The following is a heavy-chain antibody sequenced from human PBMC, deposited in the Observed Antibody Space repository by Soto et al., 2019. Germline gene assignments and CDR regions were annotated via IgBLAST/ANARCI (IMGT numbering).Heavy chain of an antibody. V-gene: IGHV4-59*01. CDR1: GNSISDYY. CDR3: AGDGGGTVTLEAAFDF. J-gene: IGHJ3*01. D-gene: IGHD4-17*01. CDR2: IFHNGNT. Sequence: QVQLLASGPGLVKPSETLSLTCTVSGNSISDYYWSWIRQPPGKGLEWIGYIFHNGNTNYNPSLRRRVTMSVDTSKNLFFLRLSSVAAADTVLYYWAGDGGGTVTLEAAFDFGGQGTMVTVS.